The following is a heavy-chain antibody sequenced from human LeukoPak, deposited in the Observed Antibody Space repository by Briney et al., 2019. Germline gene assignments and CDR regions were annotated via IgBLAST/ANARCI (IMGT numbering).Heavy chain of an antibody. CDR3: AKGSSSGFYYFDY. CDR2: MSYDGSNT. D-gene: IGHD6-19*01. CDR1: GFTFSSYG. J-gene: IGHJ4*02. Sequence: GRSLRLSRAASGFTFSSYGMHWVRQAPGRGLEWVAGMSYDGSNTYYADSVKGRFTISRDNSKNTVYLQTNSLRAEDTAVYYCAKGSSSGFYYFDYWGQGTLATVSS. V-gene: IGHV3-30*18.